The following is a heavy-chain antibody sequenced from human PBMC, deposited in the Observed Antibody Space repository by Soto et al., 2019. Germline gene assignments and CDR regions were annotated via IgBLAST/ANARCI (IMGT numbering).Heavy chain of an antibody. CDR1: GYSFTSYW. CDR2: IYPGDSDT. V-gene: IGHV5-51*01. D-gene: IGHD6-13*01. Sequence: GESLKISCKVSGYSFTSYWIGWVRQMPGKGLEWMGIIYPGDSDTRYSPSFQGQVTISADKSISTAYLQWSSLKASDTAMYYCALSIAAAGYGMDVWGQGTTVTVSS. J-gene: IGHJ6*02. CDR3: ALSIAAAGYGMDV.